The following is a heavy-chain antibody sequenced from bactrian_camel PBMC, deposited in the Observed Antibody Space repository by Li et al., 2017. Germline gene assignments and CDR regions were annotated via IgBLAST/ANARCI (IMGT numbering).Heavy chain of an antibody. CDR1: GYTYSRNC. J-gene: IGHJ4*01. V-gene: IGHV3S6*01. CDR2: MYTERGNT. CDR3: AAAPFGSLLSVPSFLSESKYTY. D-gene: IGHD2*01. Sequence: QLVESGGGSVQAGGSLRLSCVGSGYTYSRNCMAWFRQAPGKEREGVASMYTERGNTFYADSVKGRFTISRDNAKDTLNLQMNSLKPEDTAMYYCAAAPFGSLLSVPSFLSESKYTYWGQGTQVTVS.